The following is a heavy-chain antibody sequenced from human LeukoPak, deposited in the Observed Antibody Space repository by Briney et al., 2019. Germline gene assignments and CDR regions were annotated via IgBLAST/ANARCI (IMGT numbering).Heavy chain of an antibody. CDR2: IYQSGST. CDR3: VRHLPCFGCYYYYMDV. J-gene: IGHJ6*03. D-gene: IGHD6-19*01. CDR1: GGSISSYY. V-gene: IGHV4-59*08. Sequence: SETLSLTCTVSGGSISSYYWSWIRQPPGKGLEWIGYIYQSGSTYYNPSLKSRVTISLDRSKNEFYLNLTSVTAADTAVYYCVRHLPCFGCYYYYMDVWGRGTTVTVSS.